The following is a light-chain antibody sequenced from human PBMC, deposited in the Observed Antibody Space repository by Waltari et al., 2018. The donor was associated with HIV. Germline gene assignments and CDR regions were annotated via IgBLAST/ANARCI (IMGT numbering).Light chain of an antibody. V-gene: IGKV3-20*01. Sequence: EFVLTQSPGTLSLSPGERATLSCRASQSLSSSYLAWYQQKPGQAPRLLNYGASSRATGIPDRFSGSGSGTDFTLTISRLEPEDFAVYYCQQYGSSPPITFGQGTRLEIK. CDR3: QQYGSSPPIT. CDR1: QSLSSSY. CDR2: GAS. J-gene: IGKJ5*01.